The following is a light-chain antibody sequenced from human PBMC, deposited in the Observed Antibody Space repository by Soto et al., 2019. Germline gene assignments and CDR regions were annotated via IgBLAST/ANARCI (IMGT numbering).Light chain of an antibody. V-gene: IGLV2-8*01. CDR1: SSDVGGYNY. CDR2: EVS. CDR3: CSYAGSNNFVV. J-gene: IGLJ2*01. Sequence: QSALTQPPSASGSPGQSVTISCTGTSSDVGGYNYVSWYQQHPGKAPKLMIYEVSKRPSGVPDRFSGSKSGNTASLTVSGLQAEDEADYYWCSYAGSNNFVVFGGGTKLTVL.